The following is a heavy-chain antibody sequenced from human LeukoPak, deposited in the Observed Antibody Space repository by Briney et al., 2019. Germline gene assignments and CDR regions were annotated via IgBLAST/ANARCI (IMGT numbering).Heavy chain of an antibody. J-gene: IGHJ3*02. CDR2: IYPGDSDT. CDR1: GYSFTSYW. D-gene: IGHD4-23*01. V-gene: IGHV5-51*01. Sequence: GESLKISCKGSGYSFTSYWIGWVRQMPGKGLEWMGIIYPGDSDTRYSPSFQGQVTISADKSISTAYLQWSSLKASDTAMYYCAARPKTTLVTYNDAFDIWGQGTMVTVSS. CDR3: AARPKTTLVTYNDAFDI.